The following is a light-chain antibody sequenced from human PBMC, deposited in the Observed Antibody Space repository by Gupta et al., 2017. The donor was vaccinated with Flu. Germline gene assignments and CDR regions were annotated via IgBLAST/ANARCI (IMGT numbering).Light chain of an antibody. J-gene: IGLJ3*02. V-gene: IGLV3-25*02. CDR2: KDS. CDR3: QSADSSGTPWV. Sequence: SYELTQPPSVSGSPGQTARITCSGDALPKQYAYWYTQKPGRAPVLVIYKDSERPAGIPERFSGSSSGTTVTLTISGVQAEDEADYYCQSADSSGTPWVFGGGTKLTVL. CDR1: ALPKQY.